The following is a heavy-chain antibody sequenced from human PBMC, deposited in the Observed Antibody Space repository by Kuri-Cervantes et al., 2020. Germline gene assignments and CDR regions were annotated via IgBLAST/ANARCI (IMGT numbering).Heavy chain of an antibody. D-gene: IGHD3-22*01. Sequence: GSLRLSCTVSGGSISSYYWSWIRQPAGKGLEWIGRIYTSGSTNYNPSLKSRVTISVDTSKNQFSLKLSSVTAADTAVYYCARGGYYYDSRVDYLGQGTLVTVSS. CDR3: ARGGYYYDSRVDY. CDR1: GGSISSYY. CDR2: IYTSGST. J-gene: IGHJ4*02. V-gene: IGHV4-4*07.